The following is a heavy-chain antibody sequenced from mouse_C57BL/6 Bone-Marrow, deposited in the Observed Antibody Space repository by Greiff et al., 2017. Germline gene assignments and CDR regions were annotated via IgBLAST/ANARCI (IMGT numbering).Heavy chain of an antibody. CDR2: ISYDGSN. CDR3: AREGPPPRGYFDY. Sequence: EVQLVESGPGLVKPSQSLSLTCSVTGYSITSGYYWNWLRQFPGNKLEWMGYISYDGSNNYNPSLKNRISITRDTSKNQFFLKLNSVTTEDTATYYGAREGPPPRGYFDYWGQGTTPTVSA. CDR1: GYSITSGYY. V-gene: IGHV3-6*01. J-gene: IGHJ2*01.